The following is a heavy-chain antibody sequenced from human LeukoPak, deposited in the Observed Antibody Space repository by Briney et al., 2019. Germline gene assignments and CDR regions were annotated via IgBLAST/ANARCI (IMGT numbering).Heavy chain of an antibody. CDR1: GFTFSSYT. J-gene: IGHJ4*02. CDR2: ISYDGSNK. V-gene: IGHV3-30*04. D-gene: IGHD5-18*01. Sequence: GGSLRLSCAASGFTFSSYTIHWVGQAPGKGLEWVAVISYDGSNKYYADSVKGRFTISRDNSKNTLYLQMNSLRTEDTAVYYCARGSGYSYGFTGRERTKSRLDYWGQGTLVTVSS. CDR3: ARGSGYSYGFTGRERTKSRLDY.